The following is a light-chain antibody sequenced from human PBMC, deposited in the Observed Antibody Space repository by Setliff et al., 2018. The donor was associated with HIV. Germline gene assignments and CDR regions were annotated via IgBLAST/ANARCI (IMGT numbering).Light chain of an antibody. Sequence: LTQPPSMSGTPGQKVTISCSGGVSNIGRNSVFWYQQLPGTAPKLLMYNDGQRPSGVPDRFSGSKSGTSASLAITDLRSGDEADYYCQSYDRSLSGCVFGTGTKVTVL. CDR1: VSNIGRNS. CDR3: QSYDRSLSGCV. CDR2: NDG. J-gene: IGLJ1*01. V-gene: IGLV1-47*02.